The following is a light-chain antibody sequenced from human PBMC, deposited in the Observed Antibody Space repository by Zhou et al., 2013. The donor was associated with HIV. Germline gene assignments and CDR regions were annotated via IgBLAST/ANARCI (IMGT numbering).Light chain of an antibody. J-gene: IGKJ1*01. CDR3: QQYGSSPPWT. V-gene: IGKV3-20*01. CDR1: QSVTSN. Sequence: EIVMTQSPATLSVSPGDRATLSCRASQSVTSNLAWYQHKPGQAPRLLIYGASSRATGIPDRFSGSGSGTDFTLTISRLEPEDFAVYYCQQYGSSPPWTFGQGTKSGNQT. CDR2: GAS.